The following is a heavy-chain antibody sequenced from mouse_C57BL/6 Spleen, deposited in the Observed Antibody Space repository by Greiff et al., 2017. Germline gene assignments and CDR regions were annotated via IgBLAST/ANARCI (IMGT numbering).Heavy chain of an antibody. D-gene: IGHD1-1*01. J-gene: IGHJ2*01. CDR2: IYPGDGDT. V-gene: IGHV1-80*01. CDR1: GYAFSSYW. Sequence: VQRVESGAELVKPGASVKISCKASGYAFSSYWMNWVKQRPGKGLEWIGQIYPGDGDTNYNGKFKGKATLTADKSSSTAYMHLSSLTSEDSAVYFCARETTVVFDCWGQGTTLTVSS. CDR3: ARETTVVFDC.